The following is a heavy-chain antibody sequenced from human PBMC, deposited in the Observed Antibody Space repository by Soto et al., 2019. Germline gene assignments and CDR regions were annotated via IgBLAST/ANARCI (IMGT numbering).Heavy chain of an antibody. CDR3: AREKVVPAAMRRSVWFDP. CDR1: GGSISSYY. D-gene: IGHD2-2*01. Sequence: SETLSLTCTVSGGSISSYYWSWIRQPPGKGLEWIGDIYYSGSTNYNPSLKSRVTISVDTSKNQFSLKLSSVTAADTAVYYCAREKVVPAAMRRSVWFDPWGQGTLVTVS. J-gene: IGHJ5*02. V-gene: IGHV4-59*12. CDR2: IYYSGST.